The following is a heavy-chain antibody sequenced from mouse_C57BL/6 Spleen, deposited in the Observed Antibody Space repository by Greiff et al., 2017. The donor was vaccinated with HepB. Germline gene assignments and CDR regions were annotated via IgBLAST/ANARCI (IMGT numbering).Heavy chain of an antibody. CDR1: GYTFTSYW. CDR3: ARSANFYYFDY. J-gene: IGHJ2*01. V-gene: IGHV1-61*01. Sequence: QVQLQQPGAELVRPGSSVKLSCKASGYTFTSYWMDWVKQRPGQGLEWIGNIYPSDSETHYNQKFKDKATLTVDKSSSTAYMQLSSLTSEDSAVYYCARSANFYYFDYWGQGTTLTVSS. CDR2: IYPSDSET. D-gene: IGHD3-3*01.